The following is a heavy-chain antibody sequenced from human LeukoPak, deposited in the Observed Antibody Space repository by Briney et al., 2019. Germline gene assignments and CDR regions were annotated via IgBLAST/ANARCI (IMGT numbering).Heavy chain of an antibody. V-gene: IGHV3-48*03. J-gene: IGHJ6*03. Sequence: GGSLRLSCAASGFTFSSYEMNWVRQAPGKGLEWVSYISSRGSTIYYADSVKGRFTISRDTAKTSLYLQMNSLRAEDTAVYYCARHSIAAAGLLYYYYYMDVWGKGTTVTVSS. CDR2: ISSRGSTI. CDR3: ARHSIAAAGLLYYYYYMDV. D-gene: IGHD6-13*01. CDR1: GFTFSSYE.